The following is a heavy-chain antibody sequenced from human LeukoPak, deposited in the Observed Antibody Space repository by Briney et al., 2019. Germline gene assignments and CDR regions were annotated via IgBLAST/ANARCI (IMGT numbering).Heavy chain of an antibody. CDR2: IYHSVST. D-gene: IGHD6-6*01. CDR3: ARVPHSSSSEWFDP. V-gene: IGHV4-38-2*02. CDR1: GYSISSGYY. Sequence: PSETLSLTCSVSGYSISSGYYWGWIRQPPGKGLEWIGSIYHSVSTYYNPSLKSRVTISVDTSKNQFSLKLSSVTAADTAVFYCARVPHSSSSEWFDPWGQGTLVTVSS. J-gene: IGHJ5*02.